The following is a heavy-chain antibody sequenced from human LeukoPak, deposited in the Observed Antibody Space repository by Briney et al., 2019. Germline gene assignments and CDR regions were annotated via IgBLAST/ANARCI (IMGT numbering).Heavy chain of an antibody. Sequence: SVKVSCKASGFTSTSSAMQWVRQARGQRLEWIGWIVVGSGNTNYAQKFQERVTITRDMSTSTAYMELSSLRSEDTAVYYCAAYESRPNYYYGMDVWGQGTTATVSS. CDR3: AAYESRPNYYYGMDV. D-gene: IGHD3-16*01. J-gene: IGHJ6*02. CDR1: GFTSTSSA. V-gene: IGHV1-58*02. CDR2: IVVGSGNT.